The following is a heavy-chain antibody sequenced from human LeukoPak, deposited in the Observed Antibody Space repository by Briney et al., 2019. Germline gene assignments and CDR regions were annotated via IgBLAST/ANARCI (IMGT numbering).Heavy chain of an antibody. CDR2: ISYSGGT. Sequence: PSETLSLTCRVSGVSISSYYWSWIRQSPGKGLEWIGYISYSGGTNYNPSLKSRVTISLDTSKNQFSLQLSSVTAADTAVYYCVRGDRLGGDYWGHGTLVTVSS. J-gene: IGHJ4*01. CDR3: VRGDRLGGDY. V-gene: IGHV4-59*01. D-gene: IGHD3-10*01. CDR1: GVSISSYY.